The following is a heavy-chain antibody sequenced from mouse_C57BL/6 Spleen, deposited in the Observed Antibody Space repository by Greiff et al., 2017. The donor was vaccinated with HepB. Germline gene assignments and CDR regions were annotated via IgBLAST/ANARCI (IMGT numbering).Heavy chain of an antibody. CDR2: IYPGSGNT. D-gene: IGHD2-4*01. J-gene: IGHJ3*01. CDR3: ARSIYYDYDGFAY. CDR1: GYTFTDYY. V-gene: IGHV1-76*01. Sequence: VQLQQSGAELVRPGASVKLSCKASGYTFTDYYINWVKQRPGQGLEWIARIYPGSGNTYYNEKFKDKATLTAEKSSSTAYMQLSSLTSEDSAVYFCARSIYYDYDGFAYWGQGTLVTVSA.